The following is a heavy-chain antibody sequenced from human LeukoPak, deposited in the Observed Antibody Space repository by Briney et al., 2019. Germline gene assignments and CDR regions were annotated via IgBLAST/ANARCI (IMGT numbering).Heavy chain of an antibody. V-gene: IGHV1-18*01. J-gene: IGHJ5*02. CDR3: ARSFSSGWGLNWFDP. D-gene: IGHD6-19*01. CDR1: GYTFTSYG. Sequence: ASVKVSCKASGYTFTSYGISWVRQAPGHGLEWMGWISAYNGNTNYAQKLQGRVTMTTDTSTSTAYMELRSLRSDDTAVYYCARSFSSGWGLNWFDPWGQGTLVTVSS. CDR2: ISAYNGNT.